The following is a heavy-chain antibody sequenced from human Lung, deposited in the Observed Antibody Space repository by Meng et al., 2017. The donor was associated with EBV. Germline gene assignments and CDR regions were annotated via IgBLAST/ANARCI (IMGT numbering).Heavy chain of an antibody. J-gene: IGHJ5*02. CDR1: GGSIGSGDYY. CDR3: ARASYGSGSPLGESWFDP. Sequence: QWKWQAPGPGLVQPPPPLSLTCTCSGGSIGSGDYYWSWIRQPPGKGLEWIGYIYYSGSTYSNASLKSRVTISIDRSKNQFSLKLSSVTAADTAVYYCARASYGSGSPLGESWFDPWGQGTLVTVSS. V-gene: IGHV4-30-4*01. CDR2: IYYSGST. D-gene: IGHD3-10*01.